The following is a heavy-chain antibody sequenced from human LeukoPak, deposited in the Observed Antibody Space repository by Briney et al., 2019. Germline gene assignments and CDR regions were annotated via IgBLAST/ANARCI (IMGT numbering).Heavy chain of an antibody. J-gene: IGHJ4*02. CDR3: AKDGGLWVSAHWGDS. Sequence: GGSLRLSCAASGFTFGSYWMQWVRQTPGKGLEWVSTITTSDGNTYYADSVKGRFTVSRDNSKNTLFLQMNSLRAEDTAVYYCAKDGGLWVSAHWGDSWGRGTLVTVSS. V-gene: IGHV3-23*01. CDR2: ITTSDGNT. D-gene: IGHD7-27*01. CDR1: GFTFGSYW.